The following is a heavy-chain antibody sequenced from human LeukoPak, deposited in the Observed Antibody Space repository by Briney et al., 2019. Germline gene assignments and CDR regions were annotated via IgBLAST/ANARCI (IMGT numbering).Heavy chain of an antibody. D-gene: IGHD4-17*01. CDR2: ISDSGST. CDR3: ARVFRGAVTSNWFHP. CDR1: GGSLNGYY. Sequence: PSETLSLTCTVSGGSLNGYYWTWIRQPPGKGLEWIGYISDSGSTNYNPSLKSRVTMSVDSSNTEFSLRLNSVPAADTAVYSCARVFRGAVTSNWFHPWGQGTLVTVSS. J-gene: IGHJ5*02. V-gene: IGHV4-59*01.